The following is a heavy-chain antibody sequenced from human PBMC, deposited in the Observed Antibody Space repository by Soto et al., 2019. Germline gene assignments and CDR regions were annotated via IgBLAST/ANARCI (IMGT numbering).Heavy chain of an antibody. V-gene: IGHV3-23*01. CDR2: ISGSGGST. J-gene: IGHJ4*02. CDR3: ANSVLGSYSSGPFDY. Sequence: GESLKISCAASGFTFSSYAMSWVRQAPGKGLEWVSAISGSGGSTYYADSVKGRFTISRDNSKNTLYLQMNSLRAEDTAVYYCANSVLGSYSSGPFDYWGQGTLVTVSS. D-gene: IGHD6-19*01. CDR1: GFTFSSYA.